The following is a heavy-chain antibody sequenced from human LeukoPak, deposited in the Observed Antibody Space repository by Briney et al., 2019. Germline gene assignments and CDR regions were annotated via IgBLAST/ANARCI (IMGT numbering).Heavy chain of an antibody. J-gene: IGHJ4*02. CDR1: RGSLSSSTYY. Sequence: PSETLSLTCTVSRGSLSSSTYYWSWVRQPPGKGLEWIASIYYTGSTYYNPSLKSRVTISLYMSKNELFLTMTSVTAADTAVYFCTAEKNGSPHYWGQGTQVTVSS. CDR2: IYYTGST. D-gene: IGHD2-8*01. CDR3: TAEKNGSPHY. V-gene: IGHV4-39*07.